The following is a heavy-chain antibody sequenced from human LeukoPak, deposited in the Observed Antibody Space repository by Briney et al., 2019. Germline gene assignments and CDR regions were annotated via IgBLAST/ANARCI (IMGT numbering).Heavy chain of an antibody. V-gene: IGHV1-18*01. CDR2: ISVYNDKT. CDR3: ARGGTPSYYYYMDV. D-gene: IGHD3-16*01. CDR1: GYTFTSYG. J-gene: IGHJ6*03. Sequence: ASVKVSCKVSGYTFTSYGITWVRQAPGEGLEWMGWISVYNDKTNYAQKLQGRVTMTTETSTSTAYMELRSLRSDDTAVYYCARGGTPSYYYYMDVWGKGTTVTISS.